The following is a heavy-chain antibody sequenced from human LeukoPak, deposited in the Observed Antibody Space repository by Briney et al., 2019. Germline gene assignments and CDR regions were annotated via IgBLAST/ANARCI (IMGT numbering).Heavy chain of an antibody. J-gene: IGHJ4*02. CDR3: AKDRVNLVVVPAALDY. CDR1: GFTFSSYG. Sequence: GGSLRLSCAASGFTFSSYGMHWVRQAPGEGLEWVAVISYDGSNKYYADSVKGRFIISRDNSKNTLYLQMNSLRAEDTAVYYCAKDRVNLVVVPAALDYWGQGTWSPSPQ. D-gene: IGHD2-2*01. CDR2: ISYDGSNK. V-gene: IGHV3-30*18.